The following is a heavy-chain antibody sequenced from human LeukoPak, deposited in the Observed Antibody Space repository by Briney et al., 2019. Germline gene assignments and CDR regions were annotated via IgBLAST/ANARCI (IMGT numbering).Heavy chain of an antibody. CDR1: GFIFRNYA. J-gene: IGHJ4*02. V-gene: IGHV3-23*01. D-gene: IGHD3-9*01. CDR3: AKWGDYDILTGYYVSDF. CDR2: ITGSGDTT. Sequence: GGSLRLSCAASGFIFRNYAMSWVRQAPGKGLEWVSAITGSGDTTYYADSVKGRFTISRVNSKNTLYVEMNTLRAEDTAVYYCAKWGDYDILTGYYVSDFWGQGTLVTVSS.